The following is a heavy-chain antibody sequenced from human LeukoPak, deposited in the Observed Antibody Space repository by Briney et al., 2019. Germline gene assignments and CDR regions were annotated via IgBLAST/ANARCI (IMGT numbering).Heavy chain of an antibody. Sequence: GGSLRLSCAASGFTFSSYAMHWVRQAPGKGLAWVSVIYSGGSTYYADSVKGRFTISRDNSKNTLYLQMNSLRAEDTAVYYCARTTIFGVVNNDYWGQGTLVTVSS. V-gene: IGHV3-66*01. CDR2: IYSGGST. CDR3: ARTTIFGVVNNDY. D-gene: IGHD3-3*01. CDR1: GFTFSSYA. J-gene: IGHJ4*02.